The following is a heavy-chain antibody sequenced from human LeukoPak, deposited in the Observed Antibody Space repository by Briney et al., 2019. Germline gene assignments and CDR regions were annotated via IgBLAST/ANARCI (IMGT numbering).Heavy chain of an antibody. CDR2: ISYDGSNK. CDR3: ARAPKGVGAFDI. CDR1: GFTFSSYA. Sequence: GGSLRLSCAASGFTFSSYAMHWVRQAPGKGLEWVAVISYDGSNKYHADSVKGRFTISRDNSKNTLYLQMNSLRAEDTAVYYCARAPKGVGAFDIWGQGTMVTVSS. D-gene: IGHD3-10*01. V-gene: IGHV3-30-3*01. J-gene: IGHJ3*02.